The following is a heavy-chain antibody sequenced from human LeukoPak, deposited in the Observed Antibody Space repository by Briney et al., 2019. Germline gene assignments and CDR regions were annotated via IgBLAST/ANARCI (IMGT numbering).Heavy chain of an antibody. CDR2: INHSGST. V-gene: IGHV4-34*01. D-gene: IGHD3-10*01. J-gene: IGHJ4*02. CDR1: GGSFSGYY. CDR3: ARDYGSGSHGVDY. Sequence: SETLSLTCAVYGGSFSGYYWSWIRQPPGKGLEWIGEINHSGSTNYNPSLKSRVTISVDTSKNQFSLKLSSVTAADTAVYYCARDYGSGSHGVDYWGQGTLVTVSS.